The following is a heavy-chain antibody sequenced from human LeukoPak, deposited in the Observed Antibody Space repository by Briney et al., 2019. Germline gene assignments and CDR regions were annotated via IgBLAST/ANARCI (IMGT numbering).Heavy chain of an antibody. CDR1: GFTFSSYW. CDR2: IRQDGSDK. Sequence: GGSLRLSCVASGFTFSSYWMTWVRQAPGKGLEWVANIRQDGSDKSYVDYVKGRFTISRENAKNSLYLQMNSLRAEDTAVYYCARTTHDSGGYWGQGTLVTVSS. V-gene: IGHV3-7*04. CDR3: ARTTHDSGGY. J-gene: IGHJ4*02. D-gene: IGHD4-17*01.